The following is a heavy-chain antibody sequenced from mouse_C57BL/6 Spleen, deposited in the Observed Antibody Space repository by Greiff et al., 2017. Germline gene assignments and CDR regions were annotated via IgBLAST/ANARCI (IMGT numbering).Heavy chain of an antibody. V-gene: IGHV1-26*01. CDR3: ARIPSTDY. J-gene: IGHJ4*01. Sequence: EVQLQQSGPELVKPGASVKLSCKASGYTFTDYYMNWVKQSHGKSLEWIGYINPNNGGTNYNQKFKGKATLTIDKSSSTAYMQLHSLTSEDSAVYDCARIPSTDYWGQGTSVTVSS. CDR1: GYTFTDYY. CDR2: INPNNGGT. D-gene: IGHD5-1-1*01.